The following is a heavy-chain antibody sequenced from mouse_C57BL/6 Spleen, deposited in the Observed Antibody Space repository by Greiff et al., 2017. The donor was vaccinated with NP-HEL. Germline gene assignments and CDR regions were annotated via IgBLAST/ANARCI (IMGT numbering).Heavy chain of an antibody. CDR3: ARSKGYYTYFDY. CDR1: GYTFTDYY. J-gene: IGHJ2*01. CDR2: INPNNGGT. Sequence: EVQLQQSGPELVKPGASVKISCKASGYTFTDYYMNWVKQSHGKSLEWIGDINPNNGGTSYNQKFKGKATLTVDKSSSTAYMELRSLTSEDSAVYYCARSKGYYTYFDYWGQGTTLTVSS. D-gene: IGHD2-12*01. V-gene: IGHV1-26*01.